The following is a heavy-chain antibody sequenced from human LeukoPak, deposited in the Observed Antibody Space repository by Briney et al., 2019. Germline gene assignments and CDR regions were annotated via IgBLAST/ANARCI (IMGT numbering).Heavy chain of an antibody. V-gene: IGHV1-46*01. CDR3: ARDWGGIPVAGTESDY. J-gene: IGHJ4*02. D-gene: IGHD6-19*01. CDR2: INPSGGST. CDR1: GYTFTSYY. Sequence: ASVKVSCKASGYTFTSYYMHWVRQAPGQGLEWMGIINPSGGSTSYAQKFQGRVTMTTDTSTSTAYMELTSLRSDDTAVYYCARDWGGIPVAGTESDYWGQGTLVTVSS.